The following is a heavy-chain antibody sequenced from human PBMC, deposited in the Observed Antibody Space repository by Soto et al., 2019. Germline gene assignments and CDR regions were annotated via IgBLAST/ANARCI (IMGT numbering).Heavy chain of an antibody. V-gene: IGHV1-18*01. CDR2: ISAYNGNT. D-gene: IGHD6-13*01. Sequence: GASVKVSCKASGYTFTSYGISWVRQAPGQGLEWMGWISAYNGNTNYAQKLQGRVTMTTDTSTSTAYMELRSLRSDDTAVYYCARYRSGSSSWYSDYWGQGTLVTVSS. CDR1: GYTFTSYG. CDR3: ARYRSGSSSWYSDY. J-gene: IGHJ4*02.